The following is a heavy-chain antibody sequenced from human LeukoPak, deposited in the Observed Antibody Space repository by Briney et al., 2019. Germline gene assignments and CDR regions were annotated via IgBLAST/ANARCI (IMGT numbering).Heavy chain of an antibody. Sequence: PGGSLRLSCAASGFTFSTYGMHWVRQAPGQGPEWVALIRYDGSNKYYADSVKGRFTISRDNSKNTLYLQMNSLRVEDTAMYYCAKAGPQQWLLFVGVYWGQGALVTVSS. J-gene: IGHJ4*02. CDR2: IRYDGSNK. CDR3: AKAGPQQWLLFVGVY. D-gene: IGHD6-19*01. V-gene: IGHV3-30*02. CDR1: GFTFSTYG.